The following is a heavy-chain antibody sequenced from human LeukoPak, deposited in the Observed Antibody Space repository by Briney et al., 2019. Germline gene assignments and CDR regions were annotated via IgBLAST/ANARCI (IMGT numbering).Heavy chain of an antibody. CDR3: ARGAITMVRGVIRGYYFDY. CDR2: IFRRGST. J-gene: IGHJ4*02. Sequence: SETLSLTCNVSGVSISSYYWSWIRQPPGKGLEWIGYIFRRGSTNYNPSLKSRVTISVDTSKNHFSLKLSSVTAADTAVYYCARGAITMVRGVIRGYYFDYWGQGTLVTVSS. V-gene: IGHV4-59*12. CDR1: GVSISSYY. D-gene: IGHD3-10*01.